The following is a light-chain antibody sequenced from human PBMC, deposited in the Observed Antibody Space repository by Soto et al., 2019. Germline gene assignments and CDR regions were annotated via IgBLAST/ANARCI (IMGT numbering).Light chain of an antibody. V-gene: IGLV2-11*01. CDR1: SSDVGGHNY. J-gene: IGLJ3*02. CDR2: DVT. Sequence: QSALTQPRSVSGSPGQSVTISCTGTSSDVGGHNYVSWYQQHPAKAPKLMIYDVTERPSRVPDRFSRSKSGHTASLTISGLQGEDEADYYSCSYPGSSPLVFGGGTKLTVL. CDR3: CSYPGSSPLV.